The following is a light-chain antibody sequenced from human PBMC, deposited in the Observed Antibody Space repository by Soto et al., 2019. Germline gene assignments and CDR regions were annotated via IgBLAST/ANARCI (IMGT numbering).Light chain of an antibody. V-gene: IGKV3-20*01. CDR1: QSVSAGH. Sequence: EIVWTQSPATLSLSPGERATLSCRASQSVSAGHLAWYQQKPGQAPRLLIYGASSRATGIPDRFSGSGSGTDFTLTISRLEPEDFAGYYCQQYGRSPWTFGQGTKV. J-gene: IGKJ1*01. CDR2: GAS. CDR3: QQYGRSPWT.